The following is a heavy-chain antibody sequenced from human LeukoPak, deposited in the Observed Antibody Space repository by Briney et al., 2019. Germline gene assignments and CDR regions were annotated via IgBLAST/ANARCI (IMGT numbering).Heavy chain of an antibody. Sequence: PGGSLRLSCAASGFTFSSYGMHWVRQAPGKGLEWVAVISYDGSNKYYADSVKGRFTISRDNSKNTLYLQMNSLRAEDTAVYYCAKDRYDFWSGYNDYFDYWGQGTLVTVSS. J-gene: IGHJ4*02. CDR2: ISYDGSNK. V-gene: IGHV3-30*18. CDR3: AKDRYDFWSGYNDYFDY. CDR1: GFTFSSYG. D-gene: IGHD3-3*01.